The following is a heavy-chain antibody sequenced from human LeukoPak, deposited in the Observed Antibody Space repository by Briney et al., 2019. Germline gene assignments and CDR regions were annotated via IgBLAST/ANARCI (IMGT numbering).Heavy chain of an antibody. CDR1: GGTFSSYA. CDR2: IIPTFGTA. J-gene: IGHJ4*02. D-gene: IGHD2-2*01. Sequence: SVKVSCKASGGTFSSYAISWVRQAPGQGLEWMGGIIPTFGTANYAQKFQGRVTITADESTSTAYMELSSLRSEDTAVYYCARGQEGFLVPAAGYDYWGQGTLVTVSS. V-gene: IGHV1-69*01. CDR3: ARGQEGFLVPAAGYDY.